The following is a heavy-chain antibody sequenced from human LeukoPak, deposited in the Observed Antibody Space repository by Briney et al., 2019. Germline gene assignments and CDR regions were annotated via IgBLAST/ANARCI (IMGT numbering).Heavy chain of an antibody. CDR1: GYTFTGYY. CDR2: INPNSGGT. Sequence: ASVKVSCKASGYTFTGYYMHWGRQAPGQGLEWMGWINPNSGGTNYAQKFQGRVTMTRDTSISTAYMELSRLRSDDTAVYYCARFGSFDYDFWSADLKASMDVWGQGTTVTVSS. CDR3: ARFGSFDYDFWSADLKASMDV. J-gene: IGHJ6*02. V-gene: IGHV1-2*02. D-gene: IGHD3-3*01.